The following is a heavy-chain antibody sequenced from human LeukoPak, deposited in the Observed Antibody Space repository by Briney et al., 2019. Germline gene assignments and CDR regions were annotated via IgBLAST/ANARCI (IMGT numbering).Heavy chain of an antibody. V-gene: IGHV3-30*02. CDR3: AMERLAGFSFGP. Sequence: GGSLRLSCVASGFTRGMHWVRQAPGNGLEWVGFIRFDGTDSDYADSVKGRFTISRDNSKNTLFLQLSSLKPEDTAMYYCAMERLAGFSFGPWGQGTLVAVSS. D-gene: IGHD6-25*01. CDR2: IRFDGTDS. CDR1: GFTRG. J-gene: IGHJ5*02.